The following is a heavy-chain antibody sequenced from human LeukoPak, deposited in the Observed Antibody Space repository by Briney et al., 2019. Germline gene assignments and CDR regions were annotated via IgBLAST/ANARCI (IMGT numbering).Heavy chain of an antibody. CDR2: IRYDGSNK. J-gene: IGHJ4*02. D-gene: IGHD3-10*01. Sequence: PGGSLRLSCAASGFTFSSYGMHWVRQAPGKGLEWVAFIRYDGSNKYYADSVKGRFTISRDNSKNTLYLQMNSLRAEDTAVYYCAKDRVLWGYYGRGYFDYWGQGTLVTVSS. CDR1: GFTFSSYG. CDR3: AKDRVLWGYYGRGYFDY. V-gene: IGHV3-30*02.